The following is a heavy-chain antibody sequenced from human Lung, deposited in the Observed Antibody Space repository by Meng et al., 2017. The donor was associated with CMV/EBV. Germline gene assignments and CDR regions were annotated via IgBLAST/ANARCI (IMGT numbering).Heavy chain of an antibody. J-gene: IGHJ6*02. CDR2: INPSGGST. V-gene: IGHV1-46*01. Sequence: SXXVSXKASGYTFTSYYMHWVRQAPGQGLEWMGIINPSGGSTSYAQKFQGRVTMTRDTSTSTVYMELSSLRSEDTAVYYCARDRLGVTTGMDVWGQGTTVTISS. D-gene: IGHD4-11*01. CDR3: ARDRLGVTTGMDV. CDR1: GYTFTSYY.